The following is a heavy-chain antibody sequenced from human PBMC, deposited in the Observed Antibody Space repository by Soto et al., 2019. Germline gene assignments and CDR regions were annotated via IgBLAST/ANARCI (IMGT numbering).Heavy chain of an antibody. J-gene: IGHJ4*02. CDR1: GGSFSGQA. D-gene: IGHD2-2*01. CDR2: IIPIFRTT. Sequence: QVQLVQSGAEVKKPGSSVKVSCQASGGSFSGQAVSWVRQAPGQGLEWLGGIIPIFRTTNYARKFQGRLTITADESTCTASMELTSLRSEDTSIYYCASVTNWRQGTLVTVSS. V-gene: IGHV1-69*01. CDR3: ASVTN.